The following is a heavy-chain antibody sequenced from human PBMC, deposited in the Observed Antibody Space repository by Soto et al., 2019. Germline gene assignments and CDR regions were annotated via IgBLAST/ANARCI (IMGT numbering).Heavy chain of an antibody. Sequence: QVQLVESGGGVVQPGRSLRLSCAASGFTFSSYGMHWVRQAPGKGLEWVAVIWYDGSNKYYADSVKGRFTISRDNSKNTLYLQMNSLRAEDMAVYYCARDATTVVTHDAFDIWGQGTMVTVSS. CDR3: ARDATTVVTHDAFDI. CDR2: IWYDGSNK. J-gene: IGHJ3*02. D-gene: IGHD4-17*01. CDR1: GFTFSSYG. V-gene: IGHV3-33*01.